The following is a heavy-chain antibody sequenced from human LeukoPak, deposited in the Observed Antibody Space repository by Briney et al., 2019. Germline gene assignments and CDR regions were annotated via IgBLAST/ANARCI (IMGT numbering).Heavy chain of an antibody. D-gene: IGHD3-22*01. CDR3: ARHLETYNRGGYYFGY. CDR1: GFTFSSYS. V-gene: IGHV3-21*01. J-gene: IGHJ4*02. CDR2: ISTSASYK. Sequence: GGSLRLSCAASGFTFSSYSMNWVRQAPGTGLEWVASISTSASYKDYADSVKGRFTISRDNAKNSLYLQMNSLRAEDTAVYYCARHLETYNRGGYYFGYWGQGILVTVSS.